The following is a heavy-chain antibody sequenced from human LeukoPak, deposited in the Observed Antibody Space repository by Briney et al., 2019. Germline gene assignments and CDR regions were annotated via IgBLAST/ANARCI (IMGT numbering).Heavy chain of an antibody. V-gene: IGHV1-24*01. CDR3: ATDLALRYFDWLSNP. D-gene: IGHD3-9*01. J-gene: IGHJ4*02. CDR2: FDPEDGET. Sequence: ASVKVSCKVSGYTLTELSMHWVRQAPGKGLEWMGGFDPEDGETIYAQKLQGRVTMTEDTSTDTAYMELSSLRSEDTAVYYCATDLALRYFDWLSNPWGQGTLVTVSS. CDR1: GYTLTELS.